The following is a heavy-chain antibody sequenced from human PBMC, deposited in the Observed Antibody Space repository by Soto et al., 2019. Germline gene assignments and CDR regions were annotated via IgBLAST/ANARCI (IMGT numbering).Heavy chain of an antibody. Sequence: EVFLVESGGGSVKPGGSLRLSCEVSGFTFSSYTMSWVRQVPGKGPEWVSSIGTSRSYIYYADSVKGRFTISRDNAQNSVFLQMDSLRAEDTAVYFCARGAYSHASITAFSHRGQGTLVTVSS. V-gene: IGHV3-21*01. CDR1: GFTFSSYT. D-gene: IGHD2-21*01. CDR2: IGTSRSYI. J-gene: IGHJ4*02. CDR3: ARGAYSHASITAFSH.